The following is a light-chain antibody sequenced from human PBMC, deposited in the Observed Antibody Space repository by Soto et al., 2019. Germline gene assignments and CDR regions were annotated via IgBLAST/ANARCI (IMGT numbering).Light chain of an antibody. V-gene: IGKV1-33*01. J-gene: IGKJ2*01. CDR3: QQYDNLPYT. Sequence: DIQMTQSPSSLSASVGDRVTITCQASQDITNYLNWYQQKPGKAPKILIYDASNVETGVPSRFSGSVSGTDFTFTISILQPEDLATYFCQQYDNLPYTCGQGTKLEIK. CDR2: DAS. CDR1: QDITNY.